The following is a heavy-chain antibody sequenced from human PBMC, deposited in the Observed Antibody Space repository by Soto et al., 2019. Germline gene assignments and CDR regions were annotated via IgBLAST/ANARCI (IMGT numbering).Heavy chain of an antibody. J-gene: IGHJ4*02. CDR1: GFTFTSYA. D-gene: IGHD2-2*01. V-gene: IGHV3-23*01. CDR3: ARNCSSNSFINY. CDR2: ISGSGGST. Sequence: GGSLRLSCAASGFTFTSYAMSWVRQAPGKGLEWVSAISGSGGSTYYADSVKGRFTTSRDSSKNTLYLQMNSLRAEDTAVYYCARNCSSNSFINYWGQGTLVTVSS.